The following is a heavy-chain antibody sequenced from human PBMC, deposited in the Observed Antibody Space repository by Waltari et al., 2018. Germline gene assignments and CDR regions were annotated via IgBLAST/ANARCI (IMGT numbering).Heavy chain of an antibody. Sequence: QVQLVQSRAAVLKPGSSVTVSCQASGGMFSSYAISWVRQAPGQGLEWMGGISPIVGTANYAQKFQGRVTITTDESTSTAYMELSSLRSEDTAVYYCARAVAGTPDAFDIWGQGTMVTVSS. V-gene: IGHV1-69*05. CDR1: GGMFSSYA. CDR3: ARAVAGTPDAFDI. D-gene: IGHD6-19*01. J-gene: IGHJ3*02. CDR2: ISPIVGTA.